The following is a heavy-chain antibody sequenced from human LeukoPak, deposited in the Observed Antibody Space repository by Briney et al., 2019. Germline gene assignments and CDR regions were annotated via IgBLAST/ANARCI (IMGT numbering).Heavy chain of an antibody. CDR1: GFTFDDYA. D-gene: IGHD3-16*01. CDR3: ASEGGSVAPNYFNY. Sequence: GRSLRLSCAASGFTFDDYAMHWVRQAPGKGLEWVSGISWNSGSIGYADSVKGRFTISRDNAKNSLYLQMNSLRDEDTAVYYCASEGGSVAPNYFNYWGQGTLVTVSS. J-gene: IGHJ4*02. V-gene: IGHV3-9*01. CDR2: ISWNSGSI.